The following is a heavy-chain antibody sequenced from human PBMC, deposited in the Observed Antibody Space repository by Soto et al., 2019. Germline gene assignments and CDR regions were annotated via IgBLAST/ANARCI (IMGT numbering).Heavy chain of an antibody. V-gene: IGHV4-59*01. Sequence: SETLSLTCTVSGASITSGFWNWIRQTPGKGLEWIGFIHFDGKTNYNPSLKSRVTMSLDTSQRTFSLKLNSVVAADTAVYYCARDLGTKVRGMNYYYGLGVWGPGTSVT. CDR2: IHFDGKT. CDR1: GASITSGF. J-gene: IGHJ6*02. CDR3: ARDLGTKVRGMNYYYGLGV. D-gene: IGHD3-10*01.